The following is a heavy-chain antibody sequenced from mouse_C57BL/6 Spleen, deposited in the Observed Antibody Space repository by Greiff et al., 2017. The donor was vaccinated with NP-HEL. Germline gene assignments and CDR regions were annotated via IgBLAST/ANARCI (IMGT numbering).Heavy chain of an antibody. V-gene: IGHV1-67*01. D-gene: IGHD1-1*01. Sequence: VQLLQSGPELVRPGVSEKISCKGSGYTFTDSAMHWVKQSHAKSLEWIGVISTYYGDASYNQQFKDKATMSVDKSTSTAYMELARLTSEDSAVDYCARPLITTVGAEDWFAYWGQGTLVTVSA. J-gene: IGHJ3*01. CDR3: ARPLITTVGAEDWFAY. CDR2: ISTYYGDA. CDR1: GYTFTDSA.